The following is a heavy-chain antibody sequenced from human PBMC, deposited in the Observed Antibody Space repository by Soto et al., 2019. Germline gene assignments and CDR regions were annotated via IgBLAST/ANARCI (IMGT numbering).Heavy chain of an antibody. D-gene: IGHD3-22*01. CDR1: GYTFTDYY. CDR2: VDPEDGET. CDR3: ATWNYYDSSGYPQGEDDY. V-gene: IGHV1-69-2*01. Sequence: EVQLVQSGAEVKKPGATVKISCKVSGYTFTDYYMHWVQQAPGKGLEWMGLVDPEDGETIYAEKFQGRVTITADTSTDTAYMELSSLRSEDTAVYYCATWNYYDSSGYPQGEDDYWGQGTLVTVSS. J-gene: IGHJ4*02.